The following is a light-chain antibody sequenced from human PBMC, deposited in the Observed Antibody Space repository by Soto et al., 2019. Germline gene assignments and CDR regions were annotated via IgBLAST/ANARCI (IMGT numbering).Light chain of an antibody. CDR1: QSVASN. V-gene: IGKV3-15*01. J-gene: IGKJ2*01. CDR2: GAS. CDR3: QQYHNWPPQYT. Sequence: EIVMTQSPASLSVSPGDGATLSCRASQSVASNVDWYQQKPGQGPRLLIHGASTRAVGVPARFSGGGSGTDFTITISSLQSEDSAVSYCQQYHNWPPQYTFGQGTKLEIK.